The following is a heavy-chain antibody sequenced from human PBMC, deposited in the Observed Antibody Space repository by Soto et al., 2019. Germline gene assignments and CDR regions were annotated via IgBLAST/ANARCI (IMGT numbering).Heavy chain of an antibody. CDR1: GFTFNTYA. Sequence: EVQLLESGGGFVQPGGSLRLSCAASGFTFNTYAMSWLRQAPGKGLEWVSGISGRGDKPYFADSVKDRFTISRDNSKNMLSLQMNSLRAEDAGVYYCARGFDTTGYYGFGAFDIWGQGTMVTVSS. D-gene: IGHD3-22*01. V-gene: IGHV3-23*01. CDR2: ISGRGDKP. J-gene: IGHJ3*02. CDR3: ARGFDTTGYYGFGAFDI.